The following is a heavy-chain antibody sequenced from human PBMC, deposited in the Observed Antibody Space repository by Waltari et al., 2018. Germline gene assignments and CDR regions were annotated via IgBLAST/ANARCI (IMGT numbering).Heavy chain of an antibody. D-gene: IGHD6-19*01. Sequence: QVQLWQSGAEVKKPGASLTGSCKASGYTFTSYDIHWVRQATGQGLEWMEWMYPNSGNTGYAQKFQGRVTMTRNTSISTAYMELSSLRSEDTAVYYCARNSGWYAGYWGQGTLVTVSS. CDR3: ARNSGWYAGY. J-gene: IGHJ4*02. V-gene: IGHV1-8*01. CDR2: MYPNSGNT. CDR1: GYTFTSYD.